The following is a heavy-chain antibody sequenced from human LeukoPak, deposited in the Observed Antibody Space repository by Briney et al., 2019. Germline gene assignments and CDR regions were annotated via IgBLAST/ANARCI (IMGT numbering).Heavy chain of an antibody. J-gene: IGHJ6*02. D-gene: IGHD5-18*01. Sequence: ASVKVSCKASGYTFTSYAMNWVRQAPGQGLEWMGWINTNTGNPTYAQGFTGRFVFSLDTSVSTAYLQISSPKAEDTAVYYCARDAEGIQLWLPTYGMDVWGQGTTVTVSS. V-gene: IGHV7-4-1*02. CDR2: INTNTGNP. CDR1: GYTFTSYA. CDR3: ARDAEGIQLWLPTYGMDV.